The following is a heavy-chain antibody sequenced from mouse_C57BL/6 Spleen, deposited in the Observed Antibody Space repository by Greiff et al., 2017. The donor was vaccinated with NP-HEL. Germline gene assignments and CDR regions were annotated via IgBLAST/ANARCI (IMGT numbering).Heavy chain of an antibody. CDR2: IDPGSGGT. Sequence: QVKLLQPGAGLVKPGASVKLSCTASGFTFTSYGMHWVKQRPGRGLEWIGRIDPGSGGTKYTEKFKSKVTLTVDKPSSTVYMQLSSLTSEDSAVEYCARELWGAMDYWGQGTSVTVSS. CDR1: GFTFTSYG. CDR3: ARELWGAMDY. D-gene: IGHD4-1*01. V-gene: IGHV1-72*01. J-gene: IGHJ4*01.